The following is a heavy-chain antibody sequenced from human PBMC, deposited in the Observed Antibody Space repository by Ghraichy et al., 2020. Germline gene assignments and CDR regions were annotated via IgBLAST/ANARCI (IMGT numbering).Heavy chain of an antibody. CDR1: GFTVSSNY. D-gene: IGHD4-17*01. Sequence: GGSLRLSCAASGFTVSSNYMSWVRQAPGKGLEWVSVIYSGGSTYYADSVKGRFTISRDNSKNTLYLQMNSLRAEDTAVYYCAREPTNVYGDWMGLQHWGQGTLVTVSS. J-gene: IGHJ1*01. CDR2: IYSGGST. V-gene: IGHV3-53*01. CDR3: AREPTNVYGDWMGLQH.